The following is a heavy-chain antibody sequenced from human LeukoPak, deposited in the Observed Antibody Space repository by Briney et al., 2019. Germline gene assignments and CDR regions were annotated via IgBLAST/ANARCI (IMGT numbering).Heavy chain of an antibody. CDR1: GGSISSYY. V-gene: IGHV4-59*01. D-gene: IGHD1-14*01. CDR3: ARDGLSIPPRRFGMDV. Sequence: PSETLSLTCSVSGGSISSYYWSWIRQPPGKGLEWIGYIYYSGSTNYNPSLKSRVTISVDTTKNQFSLKLSSVTAADTAVYYCARDGLSIPPRRFGMDVWGQGTTVIVSS. J-gene: IGHJ6*02. CDR2: IYYSGST.